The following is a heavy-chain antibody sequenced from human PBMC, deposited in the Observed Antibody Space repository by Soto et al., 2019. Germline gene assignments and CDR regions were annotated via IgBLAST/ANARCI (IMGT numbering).Heavy chain of an antibody. V-gene: IGHV4-59*08. CDR2: IYYSGST. CDR3: ARRPTGYYFDY. Sequence: SETLSLTCTVSGGSISSYYWSWIRQPPGNGLEWIGYIYYSGSTNYNPSLKSRVTISVDTSKNQFSLKLSSVTAADTAVYYCARRPTGYYFDYWGQGTLVTVSS. J-gene: IGHJ4*02. CDR1: GGSISSYY. D-gene: IGHD2-8*02.